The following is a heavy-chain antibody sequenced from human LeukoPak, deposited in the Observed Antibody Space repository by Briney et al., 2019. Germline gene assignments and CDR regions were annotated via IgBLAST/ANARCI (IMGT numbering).Heavy chain of an antibody. CDR1: GFTFSSYS. D-gene: IGHD1-26*01. J-gene: IGHJ4*02. V-gene: IGHV3-21*01. Sequence: PGGSLRLSCAAAGFTFSSYSMNWVRQAPGKGLEWVSSISSSSSYIYYADSVKGRFTISRDNAKNSLYLQMNSLRAEDTAVYYCARAKMREVDYWGQGTLVTVSS. CDR3: ARAKMREVDY. CDR2: ISSSSSYI.